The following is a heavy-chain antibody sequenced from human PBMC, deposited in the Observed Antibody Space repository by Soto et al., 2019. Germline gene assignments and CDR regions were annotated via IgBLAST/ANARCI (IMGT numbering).Heavy chain of an antibody. CDR1: GFSFSNTL. CDR2: INSDGSTT. Sequence: GGSLRLSCAASGFSFSNTLMHWVRQAPGKGLVWVSYINSDGSTTTYADSVKGRFTISRDNAKNTVYLQIDSLRAEDTAVYYCARDRSYSNDYWGQGVLVTVSS. CDR3: ARDRSYSNDY. V-gene: IGHV3-74*01. J-gene: IGHJ4*02. D-gene: IGHD5-12*01.